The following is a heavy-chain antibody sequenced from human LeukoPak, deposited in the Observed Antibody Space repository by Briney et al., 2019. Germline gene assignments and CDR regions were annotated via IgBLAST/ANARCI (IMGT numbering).Heavy chain of an antibody. CDR3: VRHVGSSSWIDY. CDR1: GGSISNYY. V-gene: IGHV4-59*08. J-gene: IGHJ4*02. Sequence: SETLSLTCTVSGGSISNYYWSWIRQPPGKGLEWIGYIYYSGSTNYKPSLKSRVTISVDTSKNQFSLRLSSVTAADTAVYYCVRHVGSSSWIDYWGQGTLVTVSS. CDR2: IYYSGST. D-gene: IGHD2-2*01.